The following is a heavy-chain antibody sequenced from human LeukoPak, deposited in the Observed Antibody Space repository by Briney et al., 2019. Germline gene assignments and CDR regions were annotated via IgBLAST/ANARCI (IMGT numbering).Heavy chain of an antibody. D-gene: IGHD6-13*01. V-gene: IGHV4-61*01. Sequence: SETLSLTCAVSGYSISSGYSWSWIRQPPGKGLERIGYIYYSGSTNYNPSLKSRVTISVDTSKNQFSLKLSSVTAADTAVYYCAREVAAAGTPDYWGQGTLVTVSS. CDR1: GYSISSGYS. CDR3: AREVAAAGTPDY. J-gene: IGHJ4*02. CDR2: IYYSGST.